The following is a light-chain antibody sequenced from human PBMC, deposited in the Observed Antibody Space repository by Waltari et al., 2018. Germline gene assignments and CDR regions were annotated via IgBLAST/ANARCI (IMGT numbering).Light chain of an antibody. V-gene: IGLV2-23*02. Sequence: HSALTQPASVSGSPGQSVTISCTGTNSDVGSFHLVSWYQHHPGKAPKLIVYGVTKRPSGGSYRFSGSKSGNTASLTISGLQAEDEADYYCCSYAEASLLANSYVFGTGTKVTVL. J-gene: IGLJ1*01. CDR2: GVT. CDR3: CSYAEASLLANSYV. CDR1: NSDVGSFHL.